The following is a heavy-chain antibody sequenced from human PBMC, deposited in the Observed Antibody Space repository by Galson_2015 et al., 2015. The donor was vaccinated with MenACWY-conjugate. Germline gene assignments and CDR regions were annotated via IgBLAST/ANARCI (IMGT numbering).Heavy chain of an antibody. Sequence: SLRLSCAASGFNFNMYSLHWIRQAPGKGLDWVAVISYDGKDKFYGDSVKGRFIILRDNSKNTVYLQMNSLRGEDTGVYFCARVGQERRTLLPNFDAWGQGTRVTVSS. D-gene: IGHD3-22*01. CDR1: GFNFNMYS. CDR3: ARVGQERRTLLPNFDA. V-gene: IGHV3-30*01. J-gene: IGHJ4*02. CDR2: ISYDGKDK.